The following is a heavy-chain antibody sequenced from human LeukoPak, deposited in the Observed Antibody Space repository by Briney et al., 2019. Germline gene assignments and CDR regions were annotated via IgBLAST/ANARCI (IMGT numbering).Heavy chain of an antibody. CDR3: ARDTAAAGTSSKVFDY. V-gene: IGHV3-21*01. Sequence: GGSLRLSCAASGFTFSSYSMNWVRQAPGKGLEWVSFISSSSSYIYYADSMKGRFTISRDNAKNSLYLQMNSLRAEDTAVYYCARDTAAAGTSSKVFDYWGQGTLVTVSS. CDR1: GFTFSSYS. D-gene: IGHD6-13*01. J-gene: IGHJ4*02. CDR2: ISSSSSYI.